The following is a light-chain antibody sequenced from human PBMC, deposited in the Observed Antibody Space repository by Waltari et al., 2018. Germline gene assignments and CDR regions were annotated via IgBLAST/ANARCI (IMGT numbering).Light chain of an antibody. Sequence: DIQLTQSPPTLAASVGDRVTTTCRAGPSITRWLAGIQQKPGRAPKLLIYEASNLVTGVPSRFSGTGSVTVFTLTISSREPDDFATYYCQQFVGYPDTFSQWTKVETK. CDR1: PSITRW. CDR3: QQFVGYPDT. V-gene: IGKV1-5*03. J-gene: IGKJ2*01. CDR2: EAS.